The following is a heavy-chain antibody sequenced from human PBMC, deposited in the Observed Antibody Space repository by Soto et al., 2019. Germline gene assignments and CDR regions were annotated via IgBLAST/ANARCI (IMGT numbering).Heavy chain of an antibody. CDR3: ARLVPAPSFENWFGP. D-gene: IGHD2-2*01. V-gene: IGHV1-69*12. CDR2: IIPIFGTA. J-gene: IGHJ5*02. CDR1: GGTFSSYA. Sequence: QVQLVQSGAEVKKPGSSVKVSCKASGGTFSSYAISWVRQAPGQGLEWMGGIIPIFGTANYAQKFEGRVTITADESTSTAYMELSTLRSEDTAVYYCARLVPAPSFENWFGPWGQGTLVTVSS.